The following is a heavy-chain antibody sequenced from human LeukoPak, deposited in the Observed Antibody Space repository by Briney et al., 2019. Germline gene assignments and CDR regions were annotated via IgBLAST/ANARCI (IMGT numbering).Heavy chain of an antibody. D-gene: IGHD6-25*01. CDR1: GGSFSGYY. V-gene: IGHV4-34*01. CDR2: ISHSERT. CDR3: ARLRQIVAANADPSSGFDH. Sequence: SETLSLTCAVYGGSFSGYYWTWIRQPPGKGLEWVGEISHSERTNSNPSLKSRVTMSLDTSKNQFSLKLTSVTAADTAVYYCARLRQIVAANADPSSGFDHWGQGTLVTVSS. J-gene: IGHJ4*02.